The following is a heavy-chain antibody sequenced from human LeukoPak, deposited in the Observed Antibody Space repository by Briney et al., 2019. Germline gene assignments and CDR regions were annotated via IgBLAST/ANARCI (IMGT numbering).Heavy chain of an antibody. Sequence: SETLSLTCADSGYSISSGYYWGWIRQPPGKGLEWIGSIYHSGSTYYNPSLKSRVTISVDTSKNQFSLKLSSVTAADTAVYYCARGKRAAAGTDYWGQGTLVTVSS. CDR1: GYSISSGYY. J-gene: IGHJ4*02. CDR3: ARGKRAAAGTDY. V-gene: IGHV4-38-2*01. D-gene: IGHD6-13*01. CDR2: IYHSGST.